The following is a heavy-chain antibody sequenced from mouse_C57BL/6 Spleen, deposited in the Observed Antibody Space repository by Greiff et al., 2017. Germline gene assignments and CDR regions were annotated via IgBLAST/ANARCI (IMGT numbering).Heavy chain of an antibody. CDR1: GFTFSSYG. CDR3: ARQGSTMVRAMDY. CDR2: ISSGGSYT. V-gene: IGHV5-6*01. D-gene: IGHD2-2*01. J-gene: IGHJ4*01. Sequence: EVQGVESGGDLVKPGGSLKLSCAASGFTFSSYGMSWVRQTPDKRLEWVATISSGGSYTYYPDSVKGRFTISRDNAKNTLYLQMSSLKSEDTAMYYCARQGSTMVRAMDYWGQGTSVTVSS.